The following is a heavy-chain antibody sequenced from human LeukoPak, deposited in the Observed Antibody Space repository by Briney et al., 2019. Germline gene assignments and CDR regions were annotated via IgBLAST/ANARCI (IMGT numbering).Heavy chain of an antibody. J-gene: IGHJ4*02. CDR2: ISAGGVSLFSGSGSAA. CDR1: GFTFSNYA. D-gene: IGHD1-26*01. V-gene: IGHV3-23*01. CDR3: AKDQRWESPHYLDS. Sequence: GGSLRLSCVASGFTFSNYAMIWVRQAPGKGPQWVSVISAGGVSLFSGSGSAAYYADSVGGRFTISRDNSKNTLYLQMNSLRADDTAVYYCAKDQRWESPHYLDSWGQGTLVTVSS.